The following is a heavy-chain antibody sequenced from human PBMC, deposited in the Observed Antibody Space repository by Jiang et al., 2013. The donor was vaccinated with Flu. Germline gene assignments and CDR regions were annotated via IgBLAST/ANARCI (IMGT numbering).Heavy chain of an antibody. CDR3: ARGALGYCSGGSCYSDFDY. CDR1: GYTFTSYG. CDR2: ISGYNGNT. Sequence: GAEVKKPGASVKVSCKASGYTFTSYGISWVRQAPGQGLEWMGWISGYNGNTKYAQKLQGRVTMTTDTSTSTAYMELRSLRSDDTAVYYCARGALGYCSGGSCYSDFDYWGQGTLVTVSS. D-gene: IGHD2-15*01. J-gene: IGHJ4*02. V-gene: IGHV1-18*01.